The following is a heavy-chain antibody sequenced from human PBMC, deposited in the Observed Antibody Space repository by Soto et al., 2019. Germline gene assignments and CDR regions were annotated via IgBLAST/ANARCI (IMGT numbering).Heavy chain of an antibody. J-gene: IGHJ6*02. CDR2: INPNSGGT. CDR3: ARDQKRLSDILTGYMGRSYYYYGMDV. V-gene: IGHV1-2*02. CDR1: GYTFTGYY. Sequence: ASVKVSCKASGYTFTGYYMHWVRQAPGQGLEWMGWINPNSGGTNYAQKFQGRVTMTRDTSISTAYMELSRLRSDDTAVYYCARDQKRLSDILTGYMGRSYYYYGMDVRRQGTTVTVSS. D-gene: IGHD3-9*01.